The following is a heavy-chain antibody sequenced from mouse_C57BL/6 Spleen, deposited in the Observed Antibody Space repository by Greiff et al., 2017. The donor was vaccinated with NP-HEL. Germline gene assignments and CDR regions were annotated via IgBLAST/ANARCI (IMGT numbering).Heavy chain of an antibody. CDR1: GFTFSSYA. CDR3: AAMVTTRAWFAY. Sequence: EVQRVESGGGLVKPGGSLKLSCAASGFTFSSYAMSWVRQTPEKRLEWVATISDGGSYTYYPDNVKGRFTISRDNAKNNLYLQMSHLKSEDTAMYYCAAMVTTRAWFAYWGQGTLVTVSA. J-gene: IGHJ3*01. D-gene: IGHD2-2*01. CDR2: ISDGGSYT. V-gene: IGHV5-4*01.